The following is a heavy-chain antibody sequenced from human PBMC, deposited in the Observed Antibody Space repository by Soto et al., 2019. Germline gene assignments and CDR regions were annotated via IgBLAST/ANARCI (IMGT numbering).Heavy chain of an antibody. CDR1: GGSISSGGYY. CDR2: IYYSGST. V-gene: IGHV4-31*03. D-gene: IGHD3-3*01. Sequence: SETLSLTCTVSGGSISSGGYYWSWIRQHPGKGLEWIGYIYYSGSTYYNPSLKSRVTISVDTSKNQFSLKLSSVTAADTAVYYCARGITIFGVVPVDGMDVWGQGTTVTVSS. CDR3: ARGITIFGVVPVDGMDV. J-gene: IGHJ6*02.